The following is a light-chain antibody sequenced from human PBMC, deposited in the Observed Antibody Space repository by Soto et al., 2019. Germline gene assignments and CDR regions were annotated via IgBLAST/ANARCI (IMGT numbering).Light chain of an antibody. CDR2: RAS. CDR3: QHYNSYPPWT. V-gene: IGKV1-5*03. Sequence: DIQMPQSPSTLSASVGDRVTITCRASQSINSWLAWYQQEPGKAPNLLIYRASSLKSGVPSRFSGSGSGTEYTLTISSLQPDDFATYYCQHYNSYPPWTFGQGTKVEIK. CDR1: QSINSW. J-gene: IGKJ1*01.